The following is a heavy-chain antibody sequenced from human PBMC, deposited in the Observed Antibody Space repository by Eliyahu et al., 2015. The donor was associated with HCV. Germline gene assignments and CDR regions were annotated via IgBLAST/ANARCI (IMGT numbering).Heavy chain of an antibody. CDR1: GYTFTTSY. V-gene: IGHV1-46*01. CDR3: ARLTYGDYRSFDP. CDR2: INPGSGRT. Sequence: QLVQSGAEVRKPGASVKFSCKASGYTFTTSYIHWVRQAPGQGLEWMGIINPGSGRTTYAQNFQGRVTLTRDTSTSPSQHGGTSLGSEDTAVYYCARLTYGDYRSFDPWGQGTLVTVSS. J-gene: IGHJ5*02. D-gene: IGHD4-17*01.